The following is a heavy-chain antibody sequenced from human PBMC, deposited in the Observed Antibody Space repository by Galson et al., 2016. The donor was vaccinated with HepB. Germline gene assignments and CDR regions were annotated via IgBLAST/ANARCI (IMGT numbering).Heavy chain of an antibody. J-gene: IGHJ4*02. CDR2: INSDGSST. CDR1: GFTFSTYR. CDR3: TRDNWDDAGCSVDH. Sequence: SLRLSCAASGFTFSTYRMHWVRQAPGKGLVWVSRINSDGSSTGFADSVKGRFTISRDNAKNTLYLQMNSLRAEDTAVYYCTRDNWDDAGCSVDHWGQGTLVTVSS. V-gene: IGHV3-74*01. D-gene: IGHD1-20*01.